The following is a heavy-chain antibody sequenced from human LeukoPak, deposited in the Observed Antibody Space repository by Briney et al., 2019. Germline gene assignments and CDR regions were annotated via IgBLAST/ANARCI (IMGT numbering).Heavy chain of an antibody. CDR3: ARAEGRYYYDSSGYYL. J-gene: IGHJ4*02. Sequence: PSETLSLTCAVYGGSFSGYYWSWIRQPPGKGLEWIGEINHSGSTNYNPSLKSRVTISVDMSKNQFSLKLSSVTAADTAVYYCARAEGRYYYDSSGYYLWGQGTLVTVSS. V-gene: IGHV4-34*01. D-gene: IGHD3-22*01. CDR1: GGSFSGYY. CDR2: INHSGST.